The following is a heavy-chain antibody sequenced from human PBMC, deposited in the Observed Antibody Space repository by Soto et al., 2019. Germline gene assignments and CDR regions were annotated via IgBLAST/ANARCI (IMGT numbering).Heavy chain of an antibody. V-gene: IGHV3-30-3*01. CDR2: ISYDGSNK. Sequence: QVQLVESGGGVVQPGRSLRLSCAASGFTFSSYAMHWVRQAPGKGLEWVAVISYDGSNKYYADSVKGRFTISRDNSKNTRYLQMNSLRAEDTAVYYCARGQRDGDNNYWGQGTLVTVSS. CDR3: ARGQRDGDNNY. CDR1: GFTFSSYA. J-gene: IGHJ4*02. D-gene: IGHD2-15*01.